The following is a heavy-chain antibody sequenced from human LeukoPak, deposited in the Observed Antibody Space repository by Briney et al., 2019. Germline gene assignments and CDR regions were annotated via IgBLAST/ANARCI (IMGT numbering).Heavy chain of an antibody. CDR3: ARVSSQQLK. CDR2: ISSSGSTI. V-gene: IGHV3-48*03. Sequence: GGSLRLSCAASGFTFSTFDMNWVRQAPGKGLEWISYISSSGSTIFQADSVKGRFTISRDNAKNSLYLQMNNLRVEDTAVYYCARVSSQQLKWGQGTLVTVSS. CDR1: GFTFSTFD. D-gene: IGHD6-13*01. J-gene: IGHJ4*02.